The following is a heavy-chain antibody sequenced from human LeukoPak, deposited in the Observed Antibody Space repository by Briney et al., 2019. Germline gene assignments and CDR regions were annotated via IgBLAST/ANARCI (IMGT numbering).Heavy chain of an antibody. J-gene: IGHJ6*02. D-gene: IGHD5-18*01. CDR3: ARDLDTAMVSYYYYGMDV. CDR1: GFTFTSYS. V-gene: IGHV3-21*01. CDR2: SSSSRNYI. Sequence: GGSLRLSCATSGFTFTSYSINWVRQAPGKGLEWVSCSSSSRNYISYADSVKGRFTASRDNAKKSLYLQMNSLRAEDTAVYYCARDLDTAMVSYYYYGMDVWGQGTTVTVSS.